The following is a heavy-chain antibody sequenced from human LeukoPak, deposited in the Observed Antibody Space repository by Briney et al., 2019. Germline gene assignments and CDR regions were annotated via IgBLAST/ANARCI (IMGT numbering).Heavy chain of an antibody. Sequence: PSETLSLTCTVSGGSIRSYYWGWIRRPPGKGLEWIGYIYYTGSTSYNPSLKSRVTISLHTSKSQFSLRLPSADVTGTAVYYCASHGSSGHDPLTWGQGTLVTVCS. CDR2: IYYTGST. J-gene: IGHJ4*02. V-gene: IGHV4-59*08. D-gene: IGHD5-12*01. CDR1: GGSIRSYY. CDR3: ASHGSSGHDPLT.